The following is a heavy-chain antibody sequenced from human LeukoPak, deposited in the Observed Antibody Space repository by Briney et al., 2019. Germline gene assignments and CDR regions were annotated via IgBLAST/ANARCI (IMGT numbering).Heavy chain of an antibody. CDR1: GFTFDDYA. CDR3: AIDMYYYDSSGYSRPLGAFDI. CDR2: INWNSGSI. J-gene: IGHJ3*02. V-gene: IGHV3-9*03. D-gene: IGHD3-22*01. Sequence: GGSLRLSCAASGFTFDDYAMHWVRQAPGKGLEWVSGINWNSGSIGYADSVKGRFTISRDNAKNSLYLQMNSLRAEDMALYYCAIDMYYYDSSGYSRPLGAFDIWGQGTMVTVSS.